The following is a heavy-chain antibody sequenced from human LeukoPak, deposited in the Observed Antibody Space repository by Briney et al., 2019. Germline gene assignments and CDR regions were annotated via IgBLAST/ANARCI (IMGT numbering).Heavy chain of an antibody. Sequence: GGSLRLSCAASGFTFSSYAMSWVRQAPGKGLEWVSAISGSGGSTYYADSVKGRFTISRDNSKNTLYLQINSLRAEDTAVYYCAKDLTLLYYGSGSYYNDPTAGAFDIWGQGTMVTVSS. CDR2: ISGSGGST. CDR3: AKDLTLLYYGSGSYYNDPTAGAFDI. CDR1: GFTFSSYA. J-gene: IGHJ3*02. D-gene: IGHD3-10*01. V-gene: IGHV3-23*01.